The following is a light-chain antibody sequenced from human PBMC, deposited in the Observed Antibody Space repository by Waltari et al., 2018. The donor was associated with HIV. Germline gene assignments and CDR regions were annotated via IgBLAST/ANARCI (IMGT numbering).Light chain of an antibody. J-gene: IGLJ1*01. CDR1: SSNIGNNY. CDR2: RNN. Sequence: QSVLTQTPSASGTPGQRVTISCSGSSSNIGNNYVYWYQQLPGTAPKLLMYRNNQRPSGVSNRFSGSKSGNTASLTISGLQAEDEADYYCSSYTSSSTQVFGTGTKVTVL. V-gene: IGLV1-47*01. CDR3: SSYTSSSTQV.